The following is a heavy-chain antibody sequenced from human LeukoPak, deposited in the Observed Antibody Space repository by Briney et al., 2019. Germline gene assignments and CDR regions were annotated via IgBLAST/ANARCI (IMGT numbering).Heavy chain of an antibody. D-gene: IGHD2-21*01. CDR3: ARLYSPDY. CDR2: ISYDGSKK. V-gene: IGHV3-30*03. CDR1: GFTFSSNG. Sequence: GRSLRLSCAASGFTFSSNGMHWVRQAPGKGLEWVAIISYDGSKKYYADSVKGRFTISRDDSTNTLSLQMNSLRPEDTAVYYCARLYSPDYWGQGTLVTVSS. J-gene: IGHJ4*02.